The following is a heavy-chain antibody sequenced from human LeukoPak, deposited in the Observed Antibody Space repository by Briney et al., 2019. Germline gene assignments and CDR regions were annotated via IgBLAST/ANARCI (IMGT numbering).Heavy chain of an antibody. CDR2: IWHDGGTK. Sequence: GGSLRLSCAASGFTFNTYGMYWVRQAPGKGLEWVALIWHDGGTKYYGDSVQGRFTISRDNSKNTLYLQMNSLRAEDTAVYYCARDFYSSGWYYGMDVWGQGTTVTVSS. V-gene: IGHV3-33*01. J-gene: IGHJ6*02. CDR1: GFTFNTYG. CDR3: ARDFYSSGWYYGMDV. D-gene: IGHD6-19*01.